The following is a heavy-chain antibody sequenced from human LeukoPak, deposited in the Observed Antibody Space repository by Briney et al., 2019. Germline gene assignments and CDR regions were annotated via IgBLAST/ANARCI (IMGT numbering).Heavy chain of an antibody. V-gene: IGHV4-34*01. Sequence: SETLSLTCAVYGGSFSGYYWSWIRQPPGKGLEWIGEINHSGSTNYNPSLKSRVTISVDTSKNQFSLKLSSVTAADTAVYYCARGLPEYYDSSGSTVDYWGQGTLVTVSS. CDR1: GGSFSGYY. CDR2: INHSGST. J-gene: IGHJ4*02. D-gene: IGHD3-22*01. CDR3: ARGLPEYYDSSGSTVDY.